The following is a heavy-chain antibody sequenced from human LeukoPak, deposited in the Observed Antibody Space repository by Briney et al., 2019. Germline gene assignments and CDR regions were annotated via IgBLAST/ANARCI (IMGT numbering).Heavy chain of an antibody. CDR3: ARHLTYYDFWSGSTAPPYFDY. CDR2: IYYSGST. CDR1: GGSISSYY. D-gene: IGHD3-3*01. V-gene: IGHV4-59*01. J-gene: IGHJ4*02. Sequence: SETLSLTCTVSGGSISSYYWSWIRQPPGKGLEWIGHIYYSGSTNYNPSLKSRVTISVDTSKNQFSLKLSSVTAADTAVYYCARHLTYYDFWSGSTAPPYFDYWGQGTLVTVSS.